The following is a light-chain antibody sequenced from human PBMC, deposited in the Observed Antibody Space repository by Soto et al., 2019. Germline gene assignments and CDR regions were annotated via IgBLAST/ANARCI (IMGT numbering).Light chain of an antibody. V-gene: IGKV2-24*01. CDR2: KVS. J-gene: IGKJ5*01. CDR3: MQATRLRA. CDR1: QSLEARDGNTY. Sequence: DVVLTQTPLSSAVTLGQPASISCRSSQSLEARDGNTYLNWLHQRPGQPPRLLVYKVSNRLSGVPDRFIGSGAGTDFTLQITRVEAEDVGIYFCMQATRLRAFGQGTRLEIK.